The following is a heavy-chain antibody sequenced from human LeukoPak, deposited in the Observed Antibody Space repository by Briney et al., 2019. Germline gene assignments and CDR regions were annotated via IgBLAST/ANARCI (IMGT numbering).Heavy chain of an antibody. J-gene: IGHJ4*02. D-gene: IGHD3-22*01. Sequence: ASVKVSCKASGYTFNSYGISWVRQAPGQGLEWMGWISAYNGNTNYAQKVQGRVTMTTDTSTSTAYMELRSLRSDDTAVYYCARAAISKDSSGYFYWGQGTLVTVSS. CDR2: ISAYNGNT. V-gene: IGHV1-18*01. CDR1: GYTFNSYG. CDR3: ARAAISKDSSGYFY.